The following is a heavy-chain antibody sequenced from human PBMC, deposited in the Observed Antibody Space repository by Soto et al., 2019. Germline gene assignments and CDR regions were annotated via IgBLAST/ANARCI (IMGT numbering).Heavy chain of an antibody. Sequence: ASVKVSCKTSGYTFTSYGISWVRQAPGQGLEWMGWISVYNGNTNYAQKLRDRVTMTTDTSTSTAYMELRSLRSDDTAVYYCARDSPPVDYWGQGTLVTVSS. CDR3: ARDSPPVDY. CDR2: ISVYNGNT. V-gene: IGHV1-18*01. CDR1: GYTFTSYG. J-gene: IGHJ4*02.